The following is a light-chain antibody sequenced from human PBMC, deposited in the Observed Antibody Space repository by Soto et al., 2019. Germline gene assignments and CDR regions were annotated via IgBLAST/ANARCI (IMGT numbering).Light chain of an antibody. Sequence: QSVLTQPASVSGSPGQSITISCTGTSSDVGGYNYVSWYQQYPGKAPKLMIYDVSNRPSGVSNRFSGSKSGNTASLTISGLQAEDEADYYCSSYTISNTLVFGSGTKVTAL. CDR1: SSDVGGYNY. CDR3: SSYTISNTLV. V-gene: IGLV2-14*01. CDR2: DVS. J-gene: IGLJ1*01.